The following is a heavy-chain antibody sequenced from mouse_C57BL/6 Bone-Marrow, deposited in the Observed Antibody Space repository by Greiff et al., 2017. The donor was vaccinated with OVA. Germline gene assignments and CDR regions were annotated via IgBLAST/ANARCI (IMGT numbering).Heavy chain of an antibody. Sequence: DVKLVESGGGLVKPGGSLKLSCAASGFTFSSYAMSWVRQTPEKRLEGVSTISDGGSYTYYTDNVKGRFTISRDNAKNNLYLQMSHLKADDTAMFYCARGGADFDYWGQGTTLTVSS. J-gene: IGHJ2*01. CDR2: ISDGGSYT. V-gene: IGHV5-4*03. CDR1: GFTFSSYA. CDR3: ARGGADFDY.